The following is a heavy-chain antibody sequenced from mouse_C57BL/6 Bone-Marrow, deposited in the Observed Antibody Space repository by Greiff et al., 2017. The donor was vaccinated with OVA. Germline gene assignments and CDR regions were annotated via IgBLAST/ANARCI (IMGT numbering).Heavy chain of an antibody. CDR2: ISSGGDYI. CDR1: GFTFSSYA. J-gene: IGHJ3*01. Sequence: DVKLQESGEGLVKPGGSLKLSCAASGFTFSSYAMSWVRQTPEKRLEWVAYISSGGDYIYYADTVKGRFTISRDNARNTLYLQMSSLKSEDTAMYYCTRGDYGWFAYWGQGTLVTVSA. D-gene: IGHD1-1*02. CDR3: TRGDYGWFAY. V-gene: IGHV5-9-1*02.